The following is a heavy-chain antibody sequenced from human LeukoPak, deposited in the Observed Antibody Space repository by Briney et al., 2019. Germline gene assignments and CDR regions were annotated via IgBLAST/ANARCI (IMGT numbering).Heavy chain of an antibody. Sequence: SETLSLTCAVSGHSISRGSYYGSWIRQPAGKVLEWIGRIYPSGTTNYNPSLKSRVTISGDTSKNQFSLKLRSVTAADTAVYYCARGQEVVAENYFDYWGQGTLVTVSS. J-gene: IGHJ4*02. CDR3: ARGQEVVAENYFDY. CDR2: IYPSGTT. D-gene: IGHD5-12*01. CDR1: GHSISRGSYY. V-gene: IGHV4-61*02.